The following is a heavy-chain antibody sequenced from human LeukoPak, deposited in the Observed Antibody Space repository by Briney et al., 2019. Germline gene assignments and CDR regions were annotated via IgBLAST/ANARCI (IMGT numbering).Heavy chain of an antibody. J-gene: IGHJ6*02. CDR1: GLTFSNYD. Sequence: QPGGSLRLSCAASGLTFSNYDMNWVRQAPGKGLEWVASIKEDGSEIYYVDVVKGRFTVSRDNANNSLYLQMNSLGAEDTAVYYCARDLTPLIQLWPRSVDYNYGMDVWGQGTTVTVSS. CDR2: IKEDGSEI. D-gene: IGHD5-24*01. V-gene: IGHV3-7*01. CDR3: ARDLTPLIQLWPRSVDYNYGMDV.